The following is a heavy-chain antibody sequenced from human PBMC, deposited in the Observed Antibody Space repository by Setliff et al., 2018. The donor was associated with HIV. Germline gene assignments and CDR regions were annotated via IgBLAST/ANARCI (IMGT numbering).Heavy chain of an antibody. D-gene: IGHD3-9*01. V-gene: IGHV1-2*06. CDR3: ARGHYDILTGYFFDL. CDR1: GYTFTGHY. J-gene: IGHJ2*01. Sequence: ASVKVSCKASGYTFTGHYLYWMRQAPGQGLEWMGRINPDSGDTNYAQTSRGRVTLTRDTSITTAFMELSRLSSDDTALYYCARGHYDILTGYFFDLWGRGTLVTVSS. CDR2: INPDSGDT.